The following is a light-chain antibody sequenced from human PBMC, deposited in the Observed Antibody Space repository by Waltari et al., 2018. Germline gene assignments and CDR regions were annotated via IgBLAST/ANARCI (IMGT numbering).Light chain of an antibody. J-gene: IGKJ4*01. CDR1: QSINSG. V-gene: IGKV1-5*03. CDR2: KAS. CDR3: QQYKSYPLT. Sequence: DIQLTQSPSTLSASGGNRVPITCLASQSINSGLDWYQQKPGKAPKFLIQKASSLESGVPSRFSGSGSGTEFTLSISSLQPDDFATYHCQQYKSYPLTFGGGTKVEIK.